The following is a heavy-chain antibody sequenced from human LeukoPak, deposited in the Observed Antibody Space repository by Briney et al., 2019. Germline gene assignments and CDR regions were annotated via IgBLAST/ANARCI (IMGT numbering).Heavy chain of an antibody. D-gene: IGHD3-22*01. V-gene: IGHV4-59*12. Sequence: PSETLSLTCTVSDDSISDYYRGWIRQPPGKGLEWIGYFHNSGTSTYNPSLKSRVTISVDKSKNQFSLKLSSVTAADTAVYYCASFFYDSSGYYQREFDYWGQGTLVTVSS. J-gene: IGHJ4*02. CDR1: DDSISDYY. CDR2: FHNSGTS. CDR3: ASFFYDSSGYYQREFDY.